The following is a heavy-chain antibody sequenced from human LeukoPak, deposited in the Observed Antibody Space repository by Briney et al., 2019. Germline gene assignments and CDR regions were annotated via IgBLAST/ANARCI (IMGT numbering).Heavy chain of an antibody. V-gene: IGHV3-9*01. CDR3: AKGDGYAPYNYGMDV. Sequence: GRSLRLSCAASGFTFDDYVMHWVRQAPGKGLEWVSGISWNSDRIGYADSVKGRFTISRDNAKNSLYLQMNSLRAEDTALYYCAKGDGYAPYNYGMDVWGQGATVTVSS. CDR2: ISWNSDRI. J-gene: IGHJ6*02. D-gene: IGHD2-21*01. CDR1: GFTFDDYV.